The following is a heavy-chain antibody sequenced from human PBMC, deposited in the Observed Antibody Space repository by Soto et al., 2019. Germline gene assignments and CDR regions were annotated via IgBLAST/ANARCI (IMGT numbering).Heavy chain of an antibody. CDR2: IYYSGST. D-gene: IGHD1-26*01. CDR3: ARDRIVGATSPPYYYYYGMDV. V-gene: IGHV4-30-4*01. CDR1: GGSISSGDYY. Sequence: PSETLSLTCTVSGGSISSGDYYWSWIRQPPGKGLEWIGYIYYSGSTYHNPSLKSRVTISVDTSKNQFSLKLSSVTAADTAVYYCARDRIVGATSPPYYYYYGMDVWGQGTTVTVSS. J-gene: IGHJ6*02.